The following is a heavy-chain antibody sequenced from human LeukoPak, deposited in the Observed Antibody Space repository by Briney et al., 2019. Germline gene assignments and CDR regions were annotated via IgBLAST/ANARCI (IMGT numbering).Heavy chain of an antibody. CDR1: GFTFSSYA. J-gene: IGHJ4*02. V-gene: IGHV3-23*01. Sequence: SGGSLRLSCAASGFTFSSYAMSWVRQAPGKGLEWVSAISGSGGSTYYADSVKGRFTISRDNSKNTLYLQMNSLRAEDTAVYYCAKTPEQQWLAGPFDCWGQGTLVTVSS. CDR2: ISGSGGST. CDR3: AKTPEQQWLAGPFDC. D-gene: IGHD6-19*01.